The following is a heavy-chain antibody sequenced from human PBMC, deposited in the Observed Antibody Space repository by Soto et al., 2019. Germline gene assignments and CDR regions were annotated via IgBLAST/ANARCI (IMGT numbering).Heavy chain of an antibody. CDR3: ATKSDPAIAVAGRDHAYDS. CDR1: GGSISSYY. D-gene: IGHD6-13*01. CDR2: IYYSGST. J-gene: IGHJ3*02. Sequence: SETPSLTCTLSGGSISSYYWSLIRQPPGKGLEWIGYIYYSGSTNYNPSLKSRVTISVDTSKNQFSLKLSSVTAADKAVYYCATKSDPAIAVAGRDHAYDSWGQGTRVTVSS. V-gene: IGHV4-59*01.